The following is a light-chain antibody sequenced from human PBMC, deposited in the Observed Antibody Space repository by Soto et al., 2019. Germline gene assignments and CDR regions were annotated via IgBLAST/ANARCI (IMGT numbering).Light chain of an antibody. Sequence: QLVLTQSPSASASLGASVKLTCTLDSGHSNYAIAWHQQQPGKGPRYLMKLNIDGSHYKGAGIPDRFSGSSSGAERYLTISSLQSEDEADYYCQTWGAGIQVFGGGTKVTVL. CDR3: QTWGAGIQV. V-gene: IGLV4-69*01. CDR2: LNIDGSH. CDR1: SGHSNYA. J-gene: IGLJ3*02.